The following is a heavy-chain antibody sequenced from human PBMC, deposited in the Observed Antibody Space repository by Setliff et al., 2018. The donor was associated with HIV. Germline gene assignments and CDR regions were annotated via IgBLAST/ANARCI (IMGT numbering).Heavy chain of an antibody. J-gene: IGHJ4*02. CDR1: GYTFTSYD. V-gene: IGHV1-8*02. CDR3: AAAVAGKVVDY. D-gene: IGHD6-19*01. Sequence: ASVKVSCKASGYTFTSYDINWVRQATGQGLEWMGWMMPSSGNTGYAQKFQGRLTMTRNTSISTAYMELSSLSSEDTAVYYCAAAVAGKVVDYWGQGTLVTVSS. CDR2: MMPSSGNT.